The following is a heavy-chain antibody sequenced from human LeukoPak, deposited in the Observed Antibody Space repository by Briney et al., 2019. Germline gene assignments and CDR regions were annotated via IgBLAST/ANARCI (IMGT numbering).Heavy chain of an antibody. V-gene: IGHV4-34*01. CDR1: GGSFSGYY. J-gene: IGHJ5*02. Sequence: SETLSLTCAVYGGSFSGYYWSLIRQPPGKGLEWIGEINHSGSTNYNPSLKSRVTISVDTSKNQFSLKLSSVTAADTAVYYCARAHAKYYGSGSPINWFDPWGQGTLVTVSS. D-gene: IGHD3-10*01. CDR3: ARAHAKYYGSGSPINWFDP. CDR2: INHSGST.